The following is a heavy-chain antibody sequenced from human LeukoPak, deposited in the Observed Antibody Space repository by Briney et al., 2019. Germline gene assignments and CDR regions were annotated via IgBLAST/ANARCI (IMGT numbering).Heavy chain of an antibody. D-gene: IGHD2-21*02. J-gene: IGHJ4*02. CDR1: GGSISSYY. CDR3: ARDSRDSAYCDGDCLDS. CDR2: MYSSGNT. Sequence: PSETLSLTCTVSGGSISSYYWSWIRQPAGKGLEWIGRMYSSGNTNYNPSLKSRVTMSVDTSKNQFFLTLKSVTAADTAVYYCARDSRDSAYCDGDCLDSWGQGTLVTVSS. V-gene: IGHV4-4*07.